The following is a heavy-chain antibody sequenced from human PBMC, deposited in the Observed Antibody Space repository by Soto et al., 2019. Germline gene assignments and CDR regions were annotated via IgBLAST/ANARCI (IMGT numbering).Heavy chain of an antibody. CDR3: ARTSGYYFYDY. J-gene: IGHJ4*02. CDR2: IIPIFGTA. V-gene: IGHV1-69*05. CDR1: GGTFTNYA. Sequence: SVKVSCKASGGTFTNYAFSWVRQAPGQGLEWLGGIIPIFGTADYAQKFQGRVTITRDTSASTAYMELSSLRSEDTAVYYCARTSGYYFYDYWGQGTLVTVSS. D-gene: IGHD3-3*01.